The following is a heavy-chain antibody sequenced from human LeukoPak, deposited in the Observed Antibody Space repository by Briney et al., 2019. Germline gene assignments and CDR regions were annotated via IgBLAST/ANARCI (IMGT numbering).Heavy chain of an antibody. CDR2: IIPIFGTA. J-gene: IGHJ4*02. CDR3: ARGFRDGYNYNFGY. Sequence: ASVKVSCKASGGTFSSYAISWVRQAPGQGLEWMGGIIPIFGTANYAQKFQGRVTITADESTSTAYMELSSLRSEDTAVYYCARGFRDGYNYNFGYWGQGTLVTVSS. D-gene: IGHD5-24*01. CDR1: GGTFSSYA. V-gene: IGHV1-69*13.